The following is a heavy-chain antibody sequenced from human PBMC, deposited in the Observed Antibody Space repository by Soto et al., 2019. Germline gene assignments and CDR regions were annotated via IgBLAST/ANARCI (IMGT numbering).Heavy chain of an antibody. D-gene: IGHD3-10*02. CDR3: ARSGDNYNVLDY. V-gene: IGHV3-11*06. CDR2: SSNSGTYT. Sequence: GGSLRLSCAASGFTVSDYYMSWIRQAPGKGLEWLSYSSNSGTYTRCADSGKGRFSISRDNAKNSLYLQINSLRREDSARYYCARSGDNYNVLDYWGQGTPV. J-gene: IGHJ4*02. CDR1: GFTVSDYY.